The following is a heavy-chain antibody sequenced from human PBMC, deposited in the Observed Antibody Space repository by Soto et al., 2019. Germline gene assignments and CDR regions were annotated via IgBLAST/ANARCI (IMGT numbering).Heavy chain of an antibody. CDR3: ARQGSY. V-gene: IGHV4-39*01. J-gene: IGHJ4*02. CDR2: IYFNGNT. Sequence: QLQLQESGPGLVKPSETLSLTGNVSGVSISDTSYSWGWIRQPPGKGLEWIGTIYFNGNTFYNPSLKSRLTISVDTPKNQFSLRLTSVTAADTAAYYCARQGSYWGQGTLVAVSS. CDR1: GVSISDTSYS.